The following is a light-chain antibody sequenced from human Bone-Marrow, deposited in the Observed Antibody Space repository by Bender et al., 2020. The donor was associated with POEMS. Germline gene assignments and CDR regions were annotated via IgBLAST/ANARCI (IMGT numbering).Light chain of an antibody. J-gene: IGLJ2*01. Sequence: QSVLTQPPSASGTPGQTVTISCSGSSSNIGSNTVNWHQQLPGAAPKLLIYINNQRPSWVSDRFSGSKSGTSASLAISGLQSEDEADYYCVVWDDSLNSIVFGGGTKLTVL. CDR2: INN. V-gene: IGLV1-44*01. CDR1: SSNIGSNT. CDR3: VVWDDSLNSIV.